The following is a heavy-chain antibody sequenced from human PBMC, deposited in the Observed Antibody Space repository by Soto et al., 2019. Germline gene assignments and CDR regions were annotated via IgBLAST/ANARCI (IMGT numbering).Heavy chain of an antibody. Sequence: SETLSLTCSVSGGSISSYYWSWIRQPPGKGLEWIGYIYYSGSTNYNPSLKSRVTISVDTSKNQFSLKLSSVTAADTAVYYCARVSGRGGLGYWGQGTLVTVSS. CDR3: ARVSGRGGLGY. J-gene: IGHJ4*02. CDR2: IYYSGST. V-gene: IGHV4-59*01. CDR1: GGSISSYY. D-gene: IGHD3-16*01.